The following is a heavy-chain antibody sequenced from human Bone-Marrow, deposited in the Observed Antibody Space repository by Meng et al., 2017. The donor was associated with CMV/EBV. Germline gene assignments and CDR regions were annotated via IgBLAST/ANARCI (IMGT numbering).Heavy chain of an antibody. CDR2: ISWDGTNK. D-gene: IGHD2-2*01. CDR3: ARDRLRRYQPEYYYYGLDV. J-gene: IGHJ6*02. V-gene: IGHV3-30-3*01. CDR1: GFTFTNFA. Sequence: GESLKISCAASGFTFTNFAIHWVRQAPGKGLEWVALISWDGTNKYYADSVRGRFTISRDNSKNTLYLQMNSLRAEDTAVYYCARDRLRRYQPEYYYYGLDVWGQGTTVTVSS.